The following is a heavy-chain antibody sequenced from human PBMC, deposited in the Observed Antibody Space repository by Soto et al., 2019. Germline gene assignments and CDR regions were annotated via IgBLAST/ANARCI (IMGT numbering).Heavy chain of an antibody. Sequence: EVQLVESGGGLVQPGRSLRLSCAASGFTFDDYAMHWVRQAPGKGLEWVSGISWNSGSIGYADSVKGRFTISRDNAKNPLYLKMNSVRGGDTRLFFCAKHRYSNNRGGGDYWGQGTLVTVSS. D-gene: IGHD4-4*01. CDR2: ISWNSGSI. CDR1: GFTFDDYA. CDR3: AKHRYSNNRGGGDY. J-gene: IGHJ4*02. V-gene: IGHV3-9*01.